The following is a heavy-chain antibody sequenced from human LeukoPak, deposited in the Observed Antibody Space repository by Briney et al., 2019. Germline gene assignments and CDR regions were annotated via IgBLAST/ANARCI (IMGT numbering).Heavy chain of an antibody. Sequence: PGGSLRLSCAASGFTFSSYAMHWVRQAPGKGLEWVAVISYDGSNKYYADSVKGRFTISRDNSKNTLYLQMNSLRAEDMAVYYCARARRSGWYLDYWGQGTLVTVSS. J-gene: IGHJ4*02. CDR1: GFTFSSYA. V-gene: IGHV3-30-3*01. D-gene: IGHD6-19*01. CDR2: ISYDGSNK. CDR3: ARARRSGWYLDY.